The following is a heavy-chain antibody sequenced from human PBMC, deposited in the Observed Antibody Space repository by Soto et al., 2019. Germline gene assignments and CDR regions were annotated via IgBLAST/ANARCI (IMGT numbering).Heavy chain of an antibody. Sequence: QVQLVQSGAEVKKPGSSVKVSCKASGGTFSSYTISWVRQAPGQGLEWMGRIIPILGIANYAQKFQGRVTITADKSTSTAYMELSSLRSEDTAVYYCARVSCSSTSCYVCWFDPWGQGTLVTVSS. V-gene: IGHV1-69*02. CDR3: ARVSCSSTSCYVCWFDP. D-gene: IGHD2-2*01. J-gene: IGHJ5*02. CDR1: GGTFSSYT. CDR2: IIPILGIA.